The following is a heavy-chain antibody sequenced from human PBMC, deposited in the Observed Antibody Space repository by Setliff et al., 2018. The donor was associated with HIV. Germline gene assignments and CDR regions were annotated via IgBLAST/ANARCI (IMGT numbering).Heavy chain of an antibody. Sequence: ASVKVSCKASGYTFTAHDMHWLRQAPGQGLEWMGLINPSGGGTTYAQKFQDRVTITADESTYTADMELSSLRSEDTAVYYCARDDHYYDSGSLYSDWYFDLWGRGTLVTVSS. CDR3: ARDDHYYDSGSLYSDWYFDL. V-gene: IGHV1-46*01. J-gene: IGHJ2*01. D-gene: IGHD3-10*01. CDR2: INPSGGGT. CDR1: GYTFTAHD.